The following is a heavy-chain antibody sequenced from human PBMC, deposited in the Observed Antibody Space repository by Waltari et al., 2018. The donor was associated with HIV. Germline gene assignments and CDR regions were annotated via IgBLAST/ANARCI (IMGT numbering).Heavy chain of an antibody. CDR3: ARGRFEGYILYYYYGMDV. J-gene: IGHJ6*02. V-gene: IGHV4-61*02. Sequence: QVQLQESGPGRVKPSQTLSLTCTVPGGSISNGSYYWNWIRQPAGKGLEWIGRIYSSGNTNYNPSLKSRVTISVDTSKNQFSLKLSSVTAADTAVYYCARGRFEGYILYYYYGMDVWGQGTTVSVSS. D-gene: IGHD5-12*01. CDR2: IYSSGNT. CDR1: GGSISNGSYY.